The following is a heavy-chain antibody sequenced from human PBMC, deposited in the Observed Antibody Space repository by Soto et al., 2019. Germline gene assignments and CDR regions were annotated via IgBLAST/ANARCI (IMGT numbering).Heavy chain of an antibody. D-gene: IGHD3-10*01. J-gene: IGHJ5*02. V-gene: IGHV6-1*01. CDR2: TYYRSKWYN. CDR3: ARERGGVRGVMNWFDP. Sequence: QSQTLSLTCAISGDSVSSNSAAWNWIRQSPSRGLEWLGRTYYRSKWYNDYAVSVKSRITINPDTSKNQFSLQLNSVTPEDAAVYYCARERGGVRGVMNWFDPWGQGTLVTVSS. CDR1: GDSVSSNSAA.